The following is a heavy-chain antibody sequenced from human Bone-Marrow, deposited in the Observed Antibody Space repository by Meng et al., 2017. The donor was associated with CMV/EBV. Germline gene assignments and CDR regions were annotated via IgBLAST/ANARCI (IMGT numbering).Heavy chain of an antibody. CDR1: GYTFTGHY. V-gene: IGHV1-18*04. Sequence: ASVKVSCKASGYTFTGHYMHWVRQAPGQGLEWMGWISAYNGNTNYAQKLQGRVTMTTDTSTSTAYMELRSLRSDDTAVYYCASTTIVGATTGAFDIWGQGTMVTVSS. CDR2: ISAYNGNT. D-gene: IGHD1-26*01. CDR3: ASTTIVGATTGAFDI. J-gene: IGHJ3*02.